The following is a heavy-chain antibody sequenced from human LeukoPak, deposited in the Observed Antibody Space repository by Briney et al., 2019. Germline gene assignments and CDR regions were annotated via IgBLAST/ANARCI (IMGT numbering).Heavy chain of an antibody. CDR3: ARDLYGMDV. V-gene: IGHV4-34*01. CDR1: GGSFSGCY. Sequence: PSETLSLTCAVYGGSFSGCYWSWIRQPPGKGLEWIGEINHSGSTNYNPPLKSRVTISVDTSKNQFSLKLSSVTAADTAVYYCARDLYGMDVWGQGTTVTVSS. J-gene: IGHJ6*02. CDR2: INHSGST.